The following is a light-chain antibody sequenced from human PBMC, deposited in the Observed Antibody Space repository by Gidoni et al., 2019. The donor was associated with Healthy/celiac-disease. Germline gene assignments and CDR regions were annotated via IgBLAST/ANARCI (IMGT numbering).Light chain of an antibody. J-gene: IGKJ4*01. CDR2: ATS. CDR1: QSIGSH. Sequence: DIQMTQSPSSLSAPVRDRVTIPRRASQSIGSHINRYQQKPGKAPKLLISATSSLQSGVPSRFSGSGSETDFTLTICSLQPEDFSTYYCQRSYSTPLTFGGXTKVEIK. CDR3: QRSYSTPLT. V-gene: IGKV1-39*01.